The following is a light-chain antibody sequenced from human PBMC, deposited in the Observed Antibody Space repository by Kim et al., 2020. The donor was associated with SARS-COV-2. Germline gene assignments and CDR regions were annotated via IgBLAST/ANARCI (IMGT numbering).Light chain of an antibody. CDR1: QSVSND. Sequence: EIVMTQSPATLSVSPGERATLSCRASQSVSNDLAWYQQKPGQAPRLLIYGASNRATGIPARFSGSGSGTEFTLTISSLQSEDFAIYYCQQYNNWPPDTFGQGTRLEI. V-gene: IGKV3-15*01. CDR2: GAS. J-gene: IGKJ2*01. CDR3: QQYNNWPPDT.